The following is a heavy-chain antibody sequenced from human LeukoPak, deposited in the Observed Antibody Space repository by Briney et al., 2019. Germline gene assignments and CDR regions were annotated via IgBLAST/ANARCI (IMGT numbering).Heavy chain of an antibody. CDR1: GFTFSSYG. V-gene: IGHV3-30*18. CDR3: AKGGDGYNSDY. Sequence: PGGSLRLSCAASGFTFSSYGMHWVRQAPGKGLEWVAVISYDGSNKYYADSVKGRFTISRDNSKNTLYLQMNSLRAEDTAVYYCAKGGDGYNSDYWGQGTLVTVSS. D-gene: IGHD5-24*01. J-gene: IGHJ4*02. CDR2: ISYDGSNK.